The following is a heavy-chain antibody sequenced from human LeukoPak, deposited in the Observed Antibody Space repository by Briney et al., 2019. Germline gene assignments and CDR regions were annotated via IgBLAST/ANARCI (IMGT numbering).Heavy chain of an antibody. CDR1: GFTFSSYE. J-gene: IGHJ3*02. D-gene: IGHD3-16*02. Sequence: GGSLRLSCAASGFTFSSYEMNWVRQAPGKGLEWVSYISSSGSTIYYADSVKGRFTISRHNAKNSLYLQMNSLRAEDTAVYCARVPAGVIGMKDAFDIWGQGTMVTVSS. CDR3: ARVPAGVIGMKDAFDI. V-gene: IGHV3-48*03. CDR2: ISSSGSTI.